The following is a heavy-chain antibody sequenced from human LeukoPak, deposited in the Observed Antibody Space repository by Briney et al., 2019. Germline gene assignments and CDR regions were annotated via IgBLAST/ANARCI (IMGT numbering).Heavy chain of an antibody. V-gene: IGHV5-51*01. CDR1: GYPFDTYW. D-gene: IGHD4-17*01. CDR2: IDPLDSDT. Sequence: GESLKISCKGSGYPFDTYWIGWVRQTPGKGLEWMGIIDPLDSDTRYSPSFQGQVTFSADKSITTAYLQWSSLAASDTAMYYCTRRIDYGDYDYWGQGTLVTVSS. J-gene: IGHJ4*02. CDR3: TRRIDYGDYDY.